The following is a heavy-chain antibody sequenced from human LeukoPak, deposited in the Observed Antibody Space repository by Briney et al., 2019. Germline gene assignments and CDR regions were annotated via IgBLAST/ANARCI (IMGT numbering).Heavy chain of an antibody. D-gene: IGHD5-12*01. J-gene: IGHJ6*02. CDR2: ISSSSSYI. CDR1: GFTFSSYS. Sequence: GGSLRLSCAASGFTFSSYSMNWVRQAPGKGLEWVSSISSSSSYIYYADSVKGRFTISRDNAKNSLYLQMNSLRAEDTAVYYCARDQAPRGYSGYDPDYYYYGMDVWGQGTTVTVSS. CDR3: ARDQAPRGYSGYDPDYYYYGMDV. V-gene: IGHV3-21*01.